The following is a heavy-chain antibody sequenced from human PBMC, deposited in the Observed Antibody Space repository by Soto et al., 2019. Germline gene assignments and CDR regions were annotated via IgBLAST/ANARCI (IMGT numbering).Heavy chain of an antibody. CDR1: GGSFSGYY. CDR3: ARFMRVYSGYDQHDYYYGMDV. J-gene: IGHJ6*02. D-gene: IGHD5-12*01. V-gene: IGHV4-34*01. CDR2: INHSGST. Sequence: SETLSLTCAVYGGSFSGYYWSWIRQPPGKGQEWIGEINHSGSTNYNPSLKSRVTISVDTSKNQFSLKLSSVTAADTAVYYCARFMRVYSGYDQHDYYYGMDVGGQGTTVTGSS.